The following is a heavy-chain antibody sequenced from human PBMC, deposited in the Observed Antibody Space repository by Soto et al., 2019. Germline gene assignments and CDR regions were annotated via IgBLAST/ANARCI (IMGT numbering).Heavy chain of an antibody. CDR2: IHGSGSA. V-gene: IGHV4-4*07. Sequence: SETLSLTCTVSNGSISNFYWNWIRQSAGKGLEWIGRIHGSGSATYNPSLRSRVTMSVDTSKNQFSLKVNSVTGADTAVYYCARSSHKESWFDPWGQGTLVTV. J-gene: IGHJ5*02. D-gene: IGHD6-13*01. CDR1: NGSISNFY. CDR3: ARSSHKESWFDP.